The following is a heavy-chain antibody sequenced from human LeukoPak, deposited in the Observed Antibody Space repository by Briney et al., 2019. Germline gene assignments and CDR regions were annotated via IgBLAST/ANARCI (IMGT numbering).Heavy chain of an antibody. J-gene: IGHJ4*02. CDR2: INHSGST. CDR1: GGSFSGYY. V-gene: IGHV4-34*01. D-gene: IGHD3-16*01. CDR3: ATFRWGVGFEY. Sequence: SETLSLTCAVYGGSFSGYYWTYIRQPPGKGPELIGEINHSGSTNYNPSLKSRVTISVDTSKNEFSLRLNSVTAADTAVYYCATFRWGVGFEYWGQGTLVTVSP.